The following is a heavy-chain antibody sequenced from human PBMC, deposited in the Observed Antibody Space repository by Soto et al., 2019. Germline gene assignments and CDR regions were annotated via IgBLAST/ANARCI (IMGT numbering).Heavy chain of an antibody. CDR2: IIPIFGTA. Sequence: SVKVSCKASGGTFSSYAISWVRQAPGQGLEWMGGIIPIFGTANYAQKFQGRVTITADDSTSTAYMELSSLRSEDTAVYYCAREVGNDYGDYVPWFDPWGQGTLVTVSS. CDR3: AREVGNDYGDYVPWFDP. V-gene: IGHV1-69*13. J-gene: IGHJ5*02. CDR1: GGTFSSYA. D-gene: IGHD4-17*01.